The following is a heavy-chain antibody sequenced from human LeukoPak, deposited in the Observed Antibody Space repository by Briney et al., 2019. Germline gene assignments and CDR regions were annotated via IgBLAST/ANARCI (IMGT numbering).Heavy chain of an antibody. J-gene: IGHJ4*02. V-gene: IGHV3-23*01. Sequence: PGGTLRLSCTASGLTFSSYGMNWVRQAPGKGLERVSGITGRGEHIFYAGSVKGRFTISRDNSKNTLYLQMNSLRAEDTAVYYCAKDRRLAAFDYGGQGTLVTVSS. CDR3: AKDRRLAAFDY. CDR2: ITGRGEHI. D-gene: IGHD6-25*01. CDR1: GLTFSSYG.